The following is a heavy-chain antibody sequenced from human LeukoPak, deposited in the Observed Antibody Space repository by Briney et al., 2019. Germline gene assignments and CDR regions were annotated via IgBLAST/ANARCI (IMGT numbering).Heavy chain of an antibody. V-gene: IGHV4-34*01. CDR2: INHSGST. J-gene: IGHJ3*02. CDR3: ARDFRGSVDAFDI. Sequence: SETLSLTCAVYGGSFSGYYWSWIRQPPGKGLEWIGEINHSGSTNYNPSLKSRVTISVDTSKNQFSLKLSSVTAADTAVYYCARDFRGSVDAFDIWGQGTMVAVSS. D-gene: IGHD3-3*01. CDR1: GGSFSGYY.